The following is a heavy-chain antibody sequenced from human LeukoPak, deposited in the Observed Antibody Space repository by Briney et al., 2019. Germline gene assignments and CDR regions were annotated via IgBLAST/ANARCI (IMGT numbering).Heavy chain of an antibody. CDR1: GYTFTSYD. CDR3: ATHRAAPYYFDC. D-gene: IGHD6-6*01. V-gene: IGHV1-8*01. Sequence: ASVKVSCKASGYTFTSYDINWVRQATGQGLEWMGWMNPNSGNTGYAQKFQGRVTMTRNTSISTAYMELSSLRSEDTAVYYCATHRAAPYYFDCWGQGTLVTVSS. CDR2: MNPNSGNT. J-gene: IGHJ4*02.